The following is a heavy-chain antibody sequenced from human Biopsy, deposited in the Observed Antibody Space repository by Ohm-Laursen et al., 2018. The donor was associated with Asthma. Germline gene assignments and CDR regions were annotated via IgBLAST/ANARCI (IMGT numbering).Heavy chain of an antibody. CDR1: GFPISNYG. V-gene: IGHV3-30*03. Sequence: SLRLSCTASGFPISNYGMHWVRQGPGKGPEWVALISYDGRETGYVDSVKGRFTISRDNFRNTVHLQMSSLRPEDSAVYYCTRDRFYNSVTSESFYYGMDVWGQGTTVTVSS. D-gene: IGHD2-21*02. CDR2: ISYDGRET. J-gene: IGHJ6*02. CDR3: TRDRFYNSVTSESFYYGMDV.